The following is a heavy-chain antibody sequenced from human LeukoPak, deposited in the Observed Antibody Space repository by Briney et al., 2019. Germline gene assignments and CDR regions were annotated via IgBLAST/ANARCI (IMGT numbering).Heavy chain of an antibody. Sequence: GGSLRHSCAASGFTFSDYSMNWVRQAPGKGLEWVSYISFSVNTKYYGDSVKGRFTISRDNAKNSLYLHMDSLRAEDTAVYYCARGAYSSGWAYFDHWGQGTLVTVSS. CDR2: ISFSVNTK. J-gene: IGHJ4*02. V-gene: IGHV3-48*04. CDR3: ARGAYSSGWAYFDH. CDR1: GFTFSDYS. D-gene: IGHD6-19*01.